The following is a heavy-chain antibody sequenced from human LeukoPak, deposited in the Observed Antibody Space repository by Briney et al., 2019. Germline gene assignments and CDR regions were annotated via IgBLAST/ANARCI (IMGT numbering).Heavy chain of an antibody. CDR2: INHSGST. Sequence: TSETLSLTCAVYGGSFSGYYWSWIRQPPGKGLEWIGEINHSGSTNYNPSLKSRVTISVDTSKNQFSLKLSSVTAADTAVYYCARDFSSSGTFRAFDIRGQGTMVTVSS. J-gene: IGHJ3*02. CDR3: ARDFSSSGTFRAFDI. D-gene: IGHD6-19*01. V-gene: IGHV4-34*01. CDR1: GGSFSGYY.